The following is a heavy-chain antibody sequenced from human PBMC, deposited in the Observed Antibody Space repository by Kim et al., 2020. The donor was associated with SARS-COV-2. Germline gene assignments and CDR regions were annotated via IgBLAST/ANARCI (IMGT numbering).Heavy chain of an antibody. CDR3: ARSTDYYYEISDY. V-gene: IGHV3-11*01. J-gene: IGHJ4*02. Sequence: YAESVKRRFTTSRDNAKNSLYLQMNSRRAEDTAVYYCARSTDYYYEISDYWGQGTLVTVSS. D-gene: IGHD3-22*01.